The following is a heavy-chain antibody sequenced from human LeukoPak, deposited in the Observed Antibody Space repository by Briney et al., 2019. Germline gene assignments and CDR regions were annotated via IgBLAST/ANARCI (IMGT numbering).Heavy chain of an antibody. CDR3: ARVSGWYSYFDY. CDR2: IYYSGST. Sequence: PSQTLSLTCTVYGGSISSGDYYWSWIRQPPGKGLEWIGYIYYSGSTYYNPSLKSRVTISVDTSKNQFSLKLSSVTAADTAVYDCARVSGWYSYFDYWGQGTLVTVSS. CDR1: GGSISSGDYY. D-gene: IGHD6-19*01. V-gene: IGHV4-30-4*08. J-gene: IGHJ4*02.